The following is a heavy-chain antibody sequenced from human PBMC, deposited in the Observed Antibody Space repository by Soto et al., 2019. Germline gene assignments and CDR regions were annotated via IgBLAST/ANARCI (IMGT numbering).Heavy chain of an antibody. Sequence: AASVKVSCKTSGYTFTSHRITWVRQAPGQGLEWMGWITPYNRNTNYAQKFQGRVTMTTDTSAHTAYMELRSLRSDDTAMYYCARDAGIPSNGMDVWGQGTAVTVSS. V-gene: IGHV1-18*01. D-gene: IGHD6-13*01. J-gene: IGHJ6*02. CDR3: ARDAGIPSNGMDV. CDR1: GYTFTSHR. CDR2: ITPYNRNT.